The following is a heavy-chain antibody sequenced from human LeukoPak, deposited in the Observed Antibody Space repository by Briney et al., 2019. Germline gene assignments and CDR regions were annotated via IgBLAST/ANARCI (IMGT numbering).Heavy chain of an antibody. CDR3: ARSRIAAAHFDY. Sequence: ASVKVSCKASGYTFTSYVINWVRQATGQGLEWMGGIIPIFGTANYAQKFQGRVTITADESTSTAYMELSSLRSEDTAVYYCARSRIAAAHFDYWGQGTLVTVSS. V-gene: IGHV1-69*13. D-gene: IGHD6-13*01. J-gene: IGHJ4*02. CDR2: IIPIFGTA. CDR1: GYTFTSYV.